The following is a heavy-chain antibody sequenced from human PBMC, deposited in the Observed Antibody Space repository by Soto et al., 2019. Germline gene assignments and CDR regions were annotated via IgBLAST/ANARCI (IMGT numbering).Heavy chain of an antibody. Sequence: SETLSLTCAVYGGFLSESYWTWIRQPPGKVLEWIGEINHVGGTNYNPSLRSRVTMSVDTSKNQFSLRLSSVTAADTAVYYCARAKSNYQTFDHWGQGSQVTVSS. CDR3: ARAKSNYQTFDH. J-gene: IGHJ4*02. V-gene: IGHV4-34*01. CDR2: INHVGGT. CDR1: GGFLSESY. D-gene: IGHD4-4*01.